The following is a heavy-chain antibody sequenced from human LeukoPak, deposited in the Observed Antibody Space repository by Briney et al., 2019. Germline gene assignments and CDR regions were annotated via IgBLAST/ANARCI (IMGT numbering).Heavy chain of an antibody. D-gene: IGHD6-19*01. CDR1: GYTLTELS. CDR3: ARGCCGWYVDY. CDR2: FDPEDGET. V-gene: IGHV1-24*01. Sequence: GASVKVSCKVSGYTLTELSMHWVRQAPGKGLEWMGGFDPEDGETIYAQKLQGRVTMTTDTSTSTAYMELRSLRSDDTAVYYCARGCCGWYVDYWGQGTLVTVSS. J-gene: IGHJ4*02.